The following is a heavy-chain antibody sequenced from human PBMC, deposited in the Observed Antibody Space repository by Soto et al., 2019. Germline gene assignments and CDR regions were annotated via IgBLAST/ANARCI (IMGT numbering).Heavy chain of an antibody. CDR2: INGGNRNT. CDR3: ARIGYSSGWYSFDY. J-gene: IGHJ4*02. D-gene: IGHD6-19*01. V-gene: IGHV1-3*01. CDR1: GYTFTSYA. Sequence: QVQLVQSGAEVKKPGASVKVSCKASGYTFTSYAMHWVRQAPGQRLEWMGWINGGNRNTKYSQKVQGRVTITTDTSASTAYMELRSLRSEDTAVYYCARIGYSSGWYSFDYWGQGTLVTVSS.